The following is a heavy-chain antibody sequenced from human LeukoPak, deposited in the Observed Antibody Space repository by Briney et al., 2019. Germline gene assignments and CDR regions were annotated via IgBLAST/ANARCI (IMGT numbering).Heavy chain of an antibody. CDR3: ARGSIGPKSDSAQPLDY. Sequence: GGSPRLSCAASGFTFSSYSMNWVRQGPGKGLEWVSSISSGSSYIYYADSVKGRFTISRDNAKNSLYLQMNSLRAEDTAVYYCARGSIGPKSDSAQPLDYWGQGTLVTVSS. CDR1: GFTFSSYS. V-gene: IGHV3-21*01. D-gene: IGHD2/OR15-2a*01. J-gene: IGHJ4*02. CDR2: ISSGSSYI.